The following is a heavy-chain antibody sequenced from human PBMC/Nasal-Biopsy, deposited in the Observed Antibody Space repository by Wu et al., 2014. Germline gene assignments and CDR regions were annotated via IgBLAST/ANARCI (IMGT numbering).Heavy chain of an antibody. CDR1: GFMFNTYG. D-gene: IGHD3-3*01. V-gene: IGHV3-33*01. CDR2: TWYDGSNK. Sequence: LRLSCAASGFMFNTYGMHWVRQTPGKGLEWVANTWYDGSNKYYAESVQGRFTISRDNSRNTLYLQMNSLRVDDTAIYYCARASYYEDSGHYADDAFDIWGPGTKVTVSS. CDR3: ARASYYEDSGHYADDAFDI. J-gene: IGHJ3*02.